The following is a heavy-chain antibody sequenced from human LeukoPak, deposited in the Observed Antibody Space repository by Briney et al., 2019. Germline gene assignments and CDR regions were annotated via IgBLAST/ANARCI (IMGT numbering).Heavy chain of an antibody. Sequence: PSETLSLTCTVSGGSISSYYWSWIRQPAGKGLEWIGRIYTGGSTNYNPSLKSRVTMSVDTSKNQFTLKLSSVTAADTAVYYCARLRVSGSYLYYFDYWGQGTLVTVSS. CDR2: IYTGGST. J-gene: IGHJ4*02. V-gene: IGHV4-4*07. CDR1: GGSISSYY. CDR3: ARLRVSGSYLYYFDY. D-gene: IGHD1-26*01.